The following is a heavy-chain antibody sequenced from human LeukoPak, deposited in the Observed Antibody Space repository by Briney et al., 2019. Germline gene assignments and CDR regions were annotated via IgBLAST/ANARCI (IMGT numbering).Heavy chain of an antibody. D-gene: IGHD1-26*01. CDR2: IYSDGST. Sequence: QPGGSLRLSCAASGFTVSSNYMSWVRQAPGKGLEWVSEIYSDGSTYYAASVKGRFSISRDNSKNTVYLQMNSLRAEDTAVYYCARELREHGVFDIWGQGTMVTVSS. CDR3: ARELREHGVFDI. J-gene: IGHJ3*02. V-gene: IGHV3-53*01. CDR1: GFTVSSNY.